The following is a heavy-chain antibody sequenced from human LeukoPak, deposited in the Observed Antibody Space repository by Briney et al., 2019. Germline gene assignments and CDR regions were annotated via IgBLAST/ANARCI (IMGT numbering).Heavy chain of an antibody. CDR3: AKVENYDSSGYYRSSVNYYYYGMDV. CDR1: GFTFSSYA. J-gene: IGHJ6*02. D-gene: IGHD3-22*01. Sequence: GSLRLSCAASGFTFSSYAMSWVRQAPGKGLEWVSAISGSGGSTYYADSVKGRFTISRDNSKNTLYLQMNSLRAEDTAVYYCAKVENYDSSGYYRSSVNYYYYGMDVWGQGTTVTVSS. CDR2: ISGSGGST. V-gene: IGHV3-23*01.